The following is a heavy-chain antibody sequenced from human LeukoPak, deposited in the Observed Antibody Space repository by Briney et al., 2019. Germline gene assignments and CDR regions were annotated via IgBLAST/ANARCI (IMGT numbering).Heavy chain of an antibody. J-gene: IGHJ4*02. D-gene: IGHD2-2*01. CDR2: VSSNGGST. V-gene: IGHV3-64D*09. CDR3: LKGYCSSISCYGDY. Sequence: PGGSLRLSCSASEFTFSSYAMHWVRQAPGKGLEYVSAVSSNGGSTYYADSVKGRFTISRDNSKNTLYLQMSSLRAEDTAVYYCLKGYCSSISCYGDYWGQGTVVTVSS. CDR1: EFTFSSYA.